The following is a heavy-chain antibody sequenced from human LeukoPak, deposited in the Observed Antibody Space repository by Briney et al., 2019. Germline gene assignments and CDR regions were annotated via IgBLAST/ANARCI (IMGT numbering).Heavy chain of an antibody. CDR1: GFTFSSYA. CDR3: AKVPTALVLLVYFDY. CDR2: ISGSGGST. V-gene: IGHV3-23*01. J-gene: IGHJ4*02. Sequence: PGGSLRLSCAASGFTFSSYAMSCVRQAPGKGLEWVSAISGSGGSTYYADSVKGRFTISRDNSKNTLYLQMNSLRAEDTAVYYCAKVPTALVLLVYFDYWGQGTLVTVSS. D-gene: IGHD3-10*01.